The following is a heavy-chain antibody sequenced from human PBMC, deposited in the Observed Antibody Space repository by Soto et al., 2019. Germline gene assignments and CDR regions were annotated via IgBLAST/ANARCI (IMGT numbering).Heavy chain of an antibody. CDR1: GSSISNDNW. CDR3: STKDNGKYFSDS. Sequence: PSETLSLTCGVSGSSISNDNWWVWIRQPPGKGLEWIGYIHHTGYTYSNPALRSRPTMSVDTSKNQFSLRLSSVTAVDTAVYYCSTKDNGKYFSDSRGQAALVTVSS. V-gene: IGHV4-28*01. J-gene: IGHJ4*02. D-gene: IGHD1-26*01. CDR2: IHHTGYT.